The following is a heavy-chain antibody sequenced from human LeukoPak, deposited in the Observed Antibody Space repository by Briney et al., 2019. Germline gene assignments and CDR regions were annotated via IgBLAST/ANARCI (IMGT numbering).Heavy chain of an antibody. D-gene: IGHD4-23*01. CDR1: GFSFSSSW. CDR2: IKYDGSEK. J-gene: IGHJ4*02. Sequence: GGSLRLSCTASGFSFSSSWMSWVRQAPGKGLEWVANIKYDGSEKYYVDSVKGRFTISRDNAKNSLYLQMDSLGAEDTAVYYCATDYGGGYFDYWGQGALVTVSS. CDR3: ATDYGGGYFDY. V-gene: IGHV3-7*01.